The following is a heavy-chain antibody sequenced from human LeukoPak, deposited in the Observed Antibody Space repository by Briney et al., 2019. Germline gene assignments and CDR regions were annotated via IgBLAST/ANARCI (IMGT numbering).Heavy chain of an antibody. CDR1: GGSISSGDYY. Sequence: PSETLSLTCTVSGGSISSGDYYWSWIRQPPGKGLEWIGYIYYSGSTYYNPSLKSRVTISVDTSKNQFSLKLSSVTAADTAVYYCASNSYGYAHDAFDIWGQGTMVTVSS. V-gene: IGHV4-30-4*02. J-gene: IGHJ3*02. CDR3: ASNSYGYAHDAFDI. CDR2: IYYSGST. D-gene: IGHD5-18*01.